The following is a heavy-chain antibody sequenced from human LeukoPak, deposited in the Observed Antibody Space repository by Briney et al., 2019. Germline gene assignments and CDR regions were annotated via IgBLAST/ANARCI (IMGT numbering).Heavy chain of an antibody. Sequence: SETLSLTCTVSGGSLSSYYWSWIRQPPGKGLEWIGYIYYGGSTSYNPSLKSRVTISVDTSKNQLSLKLSSVTAADTAVYYCARYHRGSYYFDYWGQGTLVTVSS. D-gene: IGHD1-26*01. CDR1: GGSLSSYY. V-gene: IGHV4-59*01. CDR2: IYYGGST. CDR3: ARYHRGSYYFDY. J-gene: IGHJ4*02.